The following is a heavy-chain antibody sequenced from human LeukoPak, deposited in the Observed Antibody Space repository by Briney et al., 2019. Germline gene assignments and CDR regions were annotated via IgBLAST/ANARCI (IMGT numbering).Heavy chain of an antibody. Sequence: PGGSLRLSCAASGFTFSSYAMSWVRQAPGKGLEWVSAISGSGGSTYYADSVKGRFTISRDNSKNTLYLQMNSLRAEDTAVYYCAKYTKRGTRGTGIAAAGQRVGSWYFDLWGRGTLVTVSS. CDR1: GFTFSSYA. CDR2: ISGSGGST. J-gene: IGHJ2*01. V-gene: IGHV3-23*01. D-gene: IGHD6-13*01. CDR3: AKYTKRGTRGTGIAAAGQRVGSWYFDL.